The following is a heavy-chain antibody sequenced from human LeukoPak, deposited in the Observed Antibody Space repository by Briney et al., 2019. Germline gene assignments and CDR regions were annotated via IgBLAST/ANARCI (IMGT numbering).Heavy chain of an antibody. CDR1: GFTFSSYA. CDR3: AKDWAGVATILPYYFDY. J-gene: IGHJ4*02. V-gene: IGHV3-23*01. Sequence: GGSLRLSCAASGFTFSSYAMSWVRQAPGKGLEWVSAISGSGGSTYYADSVKGRFTISRDNSKNTLYLQTNSLRAEDTAVYYCAKDWAGVATILPYYFDYWGQGTLVTVSS. D-gene: IGHD5-12*01. CDR2: ISGSGGST.